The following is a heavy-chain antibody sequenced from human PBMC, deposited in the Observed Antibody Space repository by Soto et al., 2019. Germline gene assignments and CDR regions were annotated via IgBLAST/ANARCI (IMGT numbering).Heavy chain of an antibody. J-gene: IGHJ4*02. Sequence: PGGSLRLSWAASGFTFSSYDMHWVRQATGKGLEWVSAIGTAGDTYYPGSVKGRFTISRENAKNSLYLQMNSLRAGDTAVYYCARGLAKYSSGWYYFDYWGQGTLVTVSS. V-gene: IGHV3-13*01. D-gene: IGHD6-19*01. CDR3: ARGLAKYSSGWYYFDY. CDR1: GFTFSSYD. CDR2: IGTAGDT.